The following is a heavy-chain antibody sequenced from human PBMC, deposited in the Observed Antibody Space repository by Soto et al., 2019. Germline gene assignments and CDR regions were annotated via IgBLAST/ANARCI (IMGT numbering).Heavy chain of an antibody. V-gene: IGHV3-30-3*01. D-gene: IGHD2-8*01. CDR3: AREQGYCTNGVCLIGFDY. CDR2: ISYDGSNK. Sequence: PGGSLRLSCTASGFPFGSYAMHWVRQAPGKGLEWVAVISYDGSNKYYADSVKGRFTISRDSSKNTLYLQMNSLRAEDTAVYYCAREQGYCTNGVCLIGFDYWGQGTLVTVSS. J-gene: IGHJ4*02. CDR1: GFPFGSYA.